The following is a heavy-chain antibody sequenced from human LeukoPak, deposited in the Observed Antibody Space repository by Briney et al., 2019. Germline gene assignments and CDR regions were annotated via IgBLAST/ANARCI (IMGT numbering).Heavy chain of an antibody. D-gene: IGHD5-12*01. J-gene: IGHJ4*02. CDR2: IYPRDSDT. Sequence: GEFLKISCKASGYIFTNYWIGWVRQMPGKGLEWMGIIYPRDSDTRYSPSFQGQVTVSADKSISTAYVQWNTLEASDTAMYYCARRQYSGYDFDFWGQGTLVTVSS. CDR1: GYIFTNYW. V-gene: IGHV5-51*01. CDR3: ARRQYSGYDFDF.